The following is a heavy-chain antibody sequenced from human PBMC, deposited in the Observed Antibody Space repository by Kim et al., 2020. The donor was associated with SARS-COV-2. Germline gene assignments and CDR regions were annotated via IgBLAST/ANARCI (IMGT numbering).Heavy chain of an antibody. CDR1: GFTFSTYA. CDR3: VRALGDYYYMDV. V-gene: IGHV3-48*03. Sequence: GRSLRLSCAASGFTFSTYAFNWVRQAPGKGLEWVSYISRSGGAIYYADSVKGRFTISRDSAKSSLYLQMNSLRADDTGVYFCVRALGDYYYMDVWGKGTT. J-gene: IGHJ6*03. CDR2: ISRSGGAI. D-gene: IGHD3-10*01.